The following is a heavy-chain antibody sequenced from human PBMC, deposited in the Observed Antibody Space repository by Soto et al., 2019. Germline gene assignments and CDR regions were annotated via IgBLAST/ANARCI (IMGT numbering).Heavy chain of an antibody. V-gene: IGHV3-7*01. CDR3: ARDWSDFDY. CDR2: IKQDGSEK. CDR1: GFTFSNYW. Sequence: EVQLVESGGGLVQPGGSLRLSCAASGFTFSNYWMSWVRQAPGKGLEWVANIKQDGSEKYHVDSVGGRFTISRDNAKNSLYLQMNSLKTEDTAVYYCARDWSDFDYWGQGTLVTVSS. J-gene: IGHJ4*02.